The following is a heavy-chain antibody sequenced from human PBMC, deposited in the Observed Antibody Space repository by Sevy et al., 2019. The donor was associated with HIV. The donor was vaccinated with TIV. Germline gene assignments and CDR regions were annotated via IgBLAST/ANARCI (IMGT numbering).Heavy chain of an antibody. Sequence: GGSLRLSCAASGFGFSSYWMHWVSQAPGKGLEWVANIKQDESEKYYVASVKGRFTISRDNAKNSVYLQMNSLRPEDTAIYYCARGNSGSFDYWGQGTLVTVSS. D-gene: IGHD3-22*01. CDR2: IKQDESEK. V-gene: IGHV3-7*04. CDR3: ARGNSGSFDY. CDR1: GFGFSSYW. J-gene: IGHJ4*02.